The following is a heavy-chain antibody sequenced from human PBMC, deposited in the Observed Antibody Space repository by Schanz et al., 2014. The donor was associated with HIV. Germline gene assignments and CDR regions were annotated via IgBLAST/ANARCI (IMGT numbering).Heavy chain of an antibody. Sequence: QVQLQESGPGLVKPSETLSLTCIVSGGSISSYYWSWIRQPAGKGLEWIGRIYTSGSTNYNPSLKSRVTMSVDTSKNQFSLNLSSVTAADTAVYYCAREPKPDSSGYYPVDYWGQGTLVTVSS. V-gene: IGHV4-4*07. CDR1: GGSISSYY. CDR2: IYTSGST. CDR3: AREPKPDSSGYYPVDY. D-gene: IGHD3-22*01. J-gene: IGHJ4*02.